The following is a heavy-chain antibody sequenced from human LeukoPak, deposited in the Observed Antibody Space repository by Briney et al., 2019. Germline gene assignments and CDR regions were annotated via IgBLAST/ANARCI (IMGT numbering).Heavy chain of an antibody. V-gene: IGHV3-30*01. CDR1: GFTFSSYA. Sequence: GGSLRLSCAASGFTFSSYAMHWVRQAPGKGLEWVAVISYDGSNKYYADSVKGRFTNSRDNSKNTLYLQMNSLRAEDTAVYYCARSHPSRDSSGYYVHWGQGTLVTVSS. CDR3: ARSHPSRDSSGYYVH. D-gene: IGHD3-22*01. J-gene: IGHJ4*02. CDR2: ISYDGSNK.